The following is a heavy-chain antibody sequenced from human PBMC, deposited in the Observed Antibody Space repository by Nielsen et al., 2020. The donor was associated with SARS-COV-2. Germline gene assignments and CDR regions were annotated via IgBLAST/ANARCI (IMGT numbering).Heavy chain of an antibody. CDR2: IWYDGSNK. J-gene: IGHJ6*02. CDR1: GFTFSSYG. Sequence: GESLKISCAASGFTFSSYGMHWVRQAPGKGLEWVAAIWYDGSNKYYADSVKGRFTISRDNSKNTLYLQMNSLRAEDTAVYYCAKDYYDSSGYYYYYYGMDVLGQGTTVTVSS. D-gene: IGHD3-22*01. CDR3: AKDYYDSSGYYYYYYGMDV. V-gene: IGHV3-30*02.